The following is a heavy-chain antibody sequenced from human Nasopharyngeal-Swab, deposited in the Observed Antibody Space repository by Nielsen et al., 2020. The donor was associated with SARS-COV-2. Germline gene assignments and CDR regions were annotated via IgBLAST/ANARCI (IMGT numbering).Heavy chain of an antibody. CDR1: GFTFSDYY. CDR2: ISSSSSYT. V-gene: IGHV3-11*05. Sequence: GESLKISCAASGFTFSDYYMSWIRQAPGKGLEWVSYISSSSSYTNYADSVKGRFTISRDNAKNSLYLQMNSLRAEDTAVYYCARGLYSFDIWGQGTMVTVSS. D-gene: IGHD2-2*02. CDR3: ARGLYSFDI. J-gene: IGHJ3*02.